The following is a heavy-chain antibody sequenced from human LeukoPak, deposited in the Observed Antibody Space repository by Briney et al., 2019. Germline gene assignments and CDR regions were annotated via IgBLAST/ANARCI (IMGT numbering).Heavy chain of an antibody. Sequence: PGGSLRLSCAASGFIFTDHWMSWVRQAPGKGLEWVANIKEDESTKFYADSVRGRFTISRDNAKSSVYLQMNSLRVEDTALYYCARAVDVADYWGRGTLVTVSS. J-gene: IGHJ4*02. CDR3: ARAVDVADY. V-gene: IGHV3-7*01. D-gene: IGHD3-16*01. CDR2: IKEDESTK. CDR1: GFIFTDHW.